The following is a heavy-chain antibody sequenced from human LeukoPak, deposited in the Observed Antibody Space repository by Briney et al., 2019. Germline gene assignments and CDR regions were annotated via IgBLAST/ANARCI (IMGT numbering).Heavy chain of an antibody. V-gene: IGHV3-23*01. J-gene: IGHJ5*02. D-gene: IGHD2-8*01. Sequence: GGSLRLSCAASGFTFSSYAMSWVRQAPGKGLEWVSVISGSGGSTHYTDPVNGRFTISRDNSKNTLSLQMNSLRAEDTAVYYCTSLSDAIESFGTRNLWGQGTLVTVSS. CDR1: GFTFSSYA. CDR2: ISGSGGST. CDR3: TSLSDAIESFGTRNL.